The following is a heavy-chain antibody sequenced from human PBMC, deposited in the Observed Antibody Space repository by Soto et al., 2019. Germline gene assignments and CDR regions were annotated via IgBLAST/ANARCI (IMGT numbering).Heavy chain of an antibody. Sequence: QVQLVESGGGVVQPGRSLRLSCAASGFIFSSNAMHWVRQAPGKGLAWVAVIANDGSNKYYADSVKGRFTISRDNSKNALYLQMNSLSAEDTAVYYCTRADPTVTLSVFDPWGHGTLVTVSS. D-gene: IGHD4-17*01. J-gene: IGHJ5*02. V-gene: IGHV3-30-3*01. CDR2: IANDGSNK. CDR3: TRADPTVTLSVFDP. CDR1: GFIFSSNA.